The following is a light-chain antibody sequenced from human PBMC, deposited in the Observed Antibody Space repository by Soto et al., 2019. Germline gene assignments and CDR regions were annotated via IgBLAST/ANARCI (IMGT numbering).Light chain of an antibody. J-gene: IGKJ1*01. CDR3: QQYNSYSWT. V-gene: IGKV1-5*01. Sequence: DIQMTQSPSTLSASVGXRVTITCRASQSISSWLAWYQQKPGKAPKLLIYDASSLESGVPSRFSGSGSGTEFTLTISSLQPDDFATYYCQQYNSYSWTFGQGTKVDIK. CDR2: DAS. CDR1: QSISSW.